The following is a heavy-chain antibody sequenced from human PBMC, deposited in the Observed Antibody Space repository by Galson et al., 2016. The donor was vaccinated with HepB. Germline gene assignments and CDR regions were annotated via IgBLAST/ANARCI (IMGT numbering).Heavy chain of an antibody. CDR2: IKPDGSEQ. CDR3: TREFWWRFDY. V-gene: IGHV3-7*03. Sequence: SLRLSCAASGFSFSTHFMSWVRHLPGKGLERVAKIKPDGSEQYYVDSMRGRFTISRDNAKSSLYLLMNSLRAEDTAVYYCTREFWWRFDYWGQGALVTVSA. CDR1: GFSFSTHF. J-gene: IGHJ4*02. D-gene: IGHD2-15*01.